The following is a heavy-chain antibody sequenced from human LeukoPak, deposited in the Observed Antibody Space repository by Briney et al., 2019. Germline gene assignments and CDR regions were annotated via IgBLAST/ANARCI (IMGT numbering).Heavy chain of an antibody. J-gene: IGHJ5*02. CDR1: GYTFTSYG. D-gene: IGHD3-22*01. V-gene: IGHV1-18*01. CDR3: ARYELSYYYDSSGYSFDP. Sequence: ASVKVSCKASGYTFTSYGISWVRQAPGQGLEWMGWISADNGNTNYAQKLQGRVTMTTDTSTSTAYMELRSLRSDDTAVYYCARYELSYYYDSSGYSFDPWGQGTLVTVSS. CDR2: ISADNGNT.